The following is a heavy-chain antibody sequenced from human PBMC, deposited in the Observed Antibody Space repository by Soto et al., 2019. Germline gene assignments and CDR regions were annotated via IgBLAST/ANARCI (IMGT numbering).Heavy chain of an antibody. Sequence: EVQLVESGGGLVQPGGSLRLSCAASGFTFSSYSMNWVRQAPGKGLEWVSYISSTSTTIYYADSVKGRFTISRDNAKNSLYLQMNSLRDEYTAVYYCARMNYYDSSGPGSFDPWGQGTLVTVSS. D-gene: IGHD3-22*01. CDR2: ISSTSTTI. V-gene: IGHV3-48*02. CDR1: GFTFSSYS. J-gene: IGHJ5*02. CDR3: ARMNYYDSSGPGSFDP.